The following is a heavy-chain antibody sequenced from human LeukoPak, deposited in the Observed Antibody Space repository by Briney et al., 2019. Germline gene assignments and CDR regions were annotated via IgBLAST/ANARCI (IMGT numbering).Heavy chain of an antibody. D-gene: IGHD6-13*01. CDR1: GGTSSNYA. CDR2: IIPIFGTA. Sequence: GASVKVSCKASGGTSSNYAISWVRQAPGQGLEWMGGIIPIFGTANYAQKFQGRVTITTDESTSTAYMELSSLRSEDTAVYYCASDDGMAAAFVYYYYYMDVWGKGTTVTVSS. CDR3: ASDDGMAAAFVYYYYYMDV. J-gene: IGHJ6*03. V-gene: IGHV1-69*05.